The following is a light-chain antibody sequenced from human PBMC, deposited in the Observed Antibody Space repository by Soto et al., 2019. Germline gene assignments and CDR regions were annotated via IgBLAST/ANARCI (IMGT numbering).Light chain of an antibody. CDR2: WAS. CDR1: QSVLYSSNNKNY. J-gene: IGKJ1*01. V-gene: IGKV4-1*01. CDR3: QQYYSTLTWT. Sequence: DIVMTQCPDSLAVSLGERATINCKSSQSVLYSSNNKNYLAWYQQKPGQPPKLLIYWASTRESGVPDRFSGSGSGTNFTLTISSLQAEDVAVYYCQQYYSTLTWTFGQGTKVEIK.